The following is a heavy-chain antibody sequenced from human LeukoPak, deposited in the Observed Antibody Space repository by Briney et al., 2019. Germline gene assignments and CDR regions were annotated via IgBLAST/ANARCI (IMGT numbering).Heavy chain of an antibody. CDR2: ISAYNGNT. D-gene: IGHD3-9*01. Sequence: ASVKVSCKASGYTFTSYGISWVRQAPGQGLEWMGWISAYNGNTNYAQKLQGRVTMTTDTSTSTAYTELRSLRSDDTAVYYCARGGYLTGSLDAFDIWGQGTMVTVSS. CDR3: ARGGYLTGSLDAFDI. J-gene: IGHJ3*02. CDR1: GYTFTSYG. V-gene: IGHV1-18*01.